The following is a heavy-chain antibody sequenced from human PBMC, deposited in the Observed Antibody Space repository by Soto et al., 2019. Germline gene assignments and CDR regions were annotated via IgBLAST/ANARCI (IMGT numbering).Heavy chain of an antibody. CDR3: ARYRRGTGWYYLDY. Sequence: QVQLQESGPGLVKPSETLSLTCTVSGASISGNYWSWIRQPPGKGLEWIGYIYDSGSTNYSPSLQSRVTMSVDRSKNQFSLALTSVTAADTALYFCARYRRGTGWYYLDYWGQGTLVTVSS. CDR1: GASISGNY. D-gene: IGHD6-19*01. CDR2: IYDSGST. J-gene: IGHJ4*02. V-gene: IGHV4-59*01.